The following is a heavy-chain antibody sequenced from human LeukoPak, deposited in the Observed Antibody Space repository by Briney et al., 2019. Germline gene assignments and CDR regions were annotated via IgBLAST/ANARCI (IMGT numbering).Heavy chain of an antibody. Sequence: ASVKVSCKASGYTLTDYYMHWVRQAPGQGLEWMGWINPNSGGTNYAQKFQGRVTMTRDTSISTVYMELSRLRSDDTAVYYCARELPRNAFDIWGQGTMVTVSS. CDR2: INPNSGGT. V-gene: IGHV1-2*02. CDR1: GYTLTDYY. J-gene: IGHJ3*02. CDR3: ARELPRNAFDI.